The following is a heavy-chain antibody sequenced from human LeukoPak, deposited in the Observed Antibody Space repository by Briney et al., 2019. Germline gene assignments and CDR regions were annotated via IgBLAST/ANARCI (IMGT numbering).Heavy chain of an antibody. Sequence: GGSLRLSCAASGFTFSSYSMNWVRQAPGKELEWVSSISSSSSYIYYADSVKGRFTISRDNAKNSLYLQMNSLRAEDTAVYYCASRFGDKFYFDYWGQGTLVTVSS. V-gene: IGHV3-21*01. J-gene: IGHJ4*02. CDR3: ASRFGDKFYFDY. D-gene: IGHD3-10*01. CDR2: ISSSSSYI. CDR1: GFTFSSYS.